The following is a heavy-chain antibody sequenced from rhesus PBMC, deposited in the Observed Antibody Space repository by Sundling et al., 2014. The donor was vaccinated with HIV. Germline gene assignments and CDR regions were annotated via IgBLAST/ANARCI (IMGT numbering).Heavy chain of an antibody. V-gene: IGHV4-160*01. J-gene: IGHJ4*01. CDR2: IHGSGGTT. D-gene: IGHD6-25*01. Sequence: QVQLQESGPGLVKPSETLSLTCAVSGASISTYYWSWIRQAPGKGLEWIGYIHGSGGTTNYNPALKSRVTISTDTSKNQFSLKLNSVTAADTAVYYCARDLEAAGTYFFDYWGQGVLVTVSS. CDR3: ARDLEAAGTYFFDY. CDR1: GASISTYY.